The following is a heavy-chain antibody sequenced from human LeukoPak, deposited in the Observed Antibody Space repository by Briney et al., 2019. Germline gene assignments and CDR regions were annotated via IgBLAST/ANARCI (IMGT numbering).Heavy chain of an antibody. Sequence: ASVKVSCKASGYTFTSFGISWVRQAPGQGLEWMGWISAYNGNTNYAQKLQGRVTMTTDTSTSTAYMELRSLRSDDTAVYYCARHSRGYSYCYDWFDPWGQGTLVTVSS. D-gene: IGHD5-18*01. CDR3: ARHSRGYSYCYDWFDP. CDR2: ISAYNGNT. J-gene: IGHJ5*02. CDR1: GYTFTSFG. V-gene: IGHV1-18*01.